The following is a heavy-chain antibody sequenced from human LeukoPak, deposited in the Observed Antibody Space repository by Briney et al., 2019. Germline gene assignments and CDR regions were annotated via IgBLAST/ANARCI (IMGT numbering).Heavy chain of an antibody. D-gene: IGHD5-24*01. CDR2: IRHDGSNK. V-gene: IGHV3-30*02. CDR1: GFTFSSYG. J-gene: IGHJ3*02. Sequence: PGGSLRLSCAASGFTFSSYGMHWVRQAPGKGLEWVAYIRHDGSNKYYADSVKGRFTISRDNSKNTLYLQMNSLRAEDTAVYYCAKDLRWVRRIDAFDIWGQGTMVTVSS. CDR3: AKDLRWVRRIDAFDI.